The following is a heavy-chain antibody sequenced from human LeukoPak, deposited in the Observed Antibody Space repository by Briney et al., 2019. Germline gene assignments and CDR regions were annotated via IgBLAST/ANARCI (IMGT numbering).Heavy chain of an antibody. Sequence: PGGSLRLSCAASGFTFSSYGMHWARQAPGKGLEWVALISDDATNKYYADSVKGRFTISRDNSKNTLYLQMNSLRAEDAAVYYCARTRKGLLALYYFDYWGQGTLVTVSS. CDR3: ARTRKGLLALYYFDY. CDR1: GFTFSSYG. D-gene: IGHD2-21*01. J-gene: IGHJ4*02. CDR2: ISDDATNK. V-gene: IGHV3-30*19.